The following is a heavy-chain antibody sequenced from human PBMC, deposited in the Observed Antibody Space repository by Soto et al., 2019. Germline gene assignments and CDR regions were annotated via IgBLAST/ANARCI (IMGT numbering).Heavy chain of an antibody. CDR2: IAYDGNNK. Sequence: LRLSCAASGFTFSSFAMHWVRQAPGKGLEWVALIAYDGNNKYFADSVKGRFTISRDNSKDTVYLQMDSLRREDTAVYYCAKGTPVNGDYALDYWGQGSLVTVSS. D-gene: IGHD4-17*01. J-gene: IGHJ4*02. V-gene: IGHV3-30*18. CDR1: GFTFSSFA. CDR3: AKGTPVNGDYALDY.